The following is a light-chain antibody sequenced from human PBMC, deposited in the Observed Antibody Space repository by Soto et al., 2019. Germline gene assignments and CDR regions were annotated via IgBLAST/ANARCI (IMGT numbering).Light chain of an antibody. CDR1: SSNIGSNT. CDR3: SSYTSTNTQV. V-gene: IGLV1-44*01. J-gene: IGLJ1*01. CDR2: SNN. Sequence: QSALTQPPSASGTPGQRVTISCSGSSSNIGSNTVNWYQQLPGTAPKLLIYSNNQRPSGVPDRFSGSKSGTSASLAISGLQSEDEADYYCSSYTSTNTQVFGTGTKVTVL.